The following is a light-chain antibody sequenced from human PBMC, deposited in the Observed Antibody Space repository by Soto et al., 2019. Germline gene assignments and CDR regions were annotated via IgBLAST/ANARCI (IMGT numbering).Light chain of an antibody. Sequence: DIQMTQSPSTLSASVGDRVTITCRASQGIVRWLAWYQQKPGKAPKLLIYDASSLESGVPSRFSGSGAGTEFTLTISSLQPDDFATYYCQHYYGFSRTFGQGTKVEIK. CDR3: QHYYGFSRT. J-gene: IGKJ1*01. V-gene: IGKV1-5*01. CDR2: DAS. CDR1: QGIVRW.